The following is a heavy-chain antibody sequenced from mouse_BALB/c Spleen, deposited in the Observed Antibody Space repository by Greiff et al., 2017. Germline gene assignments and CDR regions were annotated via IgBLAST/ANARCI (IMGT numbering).Heavy chain of an antibody. Sequence: QVQLQQPGAELVKPGASVKLSCKASGYTFTSYWMHWVKQRPGQGLEWIGEINPSNGRTNYNEKFKSKATLTVDKSSSTAYMQLSSLTPEDSAVYYCARRALGSSWNFDYWGQGTTLTVSS. D-gene: IGHD1-1*01. J-gene: IGHJ2*01. CDR3: ARRALGSSWNFDY. CDR1: GYTFTSYW. V-gene: IGHV1S81*02. CDR2: INPSNGRT.